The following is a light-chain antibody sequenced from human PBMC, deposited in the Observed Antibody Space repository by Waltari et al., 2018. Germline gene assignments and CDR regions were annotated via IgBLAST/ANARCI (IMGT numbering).Light chain of an antibody. V-gene: IGLV1-47*01. CDR1: SPNIGSNY. Sequence: QSVLTQPPSASGTPGQRVSISCSGRSPNIGSNYGSWYQQSPGTAPKLLISRKNQRPSGLPDLFSGSKSATSASLAISGLRSEDEADYYCAAWDDSLSGPGVFGTGTKVTVL. CDR3: AAWDDSLSGPGV. CDR2: RKN. J-gene: IGLJ1*01.